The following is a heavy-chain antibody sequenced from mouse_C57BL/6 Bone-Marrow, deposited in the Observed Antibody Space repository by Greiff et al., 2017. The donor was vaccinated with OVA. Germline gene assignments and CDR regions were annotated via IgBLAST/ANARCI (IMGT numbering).Heavy chain of an antibody. V-gene: IGHV2-4*01. CDR2: IWSGGST. J-gene: IGHJ3*01. Sequence: VQLQQSGPGLVQPSQSLSITCTVSGFSLTSYGVNWVRQPPGKGLEWLGVIWSGGSTDYNAAFISRLSISKDNSKSQVFFKMNSLQADDTAIYYCAIPLTGTGAWFAYWGQGTLVTVSA. CDR1: GFSLTSYG. D-gene: IGHD4-1*01. CDR3: AIPLTGTGAWFAY.